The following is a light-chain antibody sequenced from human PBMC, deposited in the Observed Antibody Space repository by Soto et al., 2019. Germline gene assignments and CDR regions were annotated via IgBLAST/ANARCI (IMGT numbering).Light chain of an antibody. Sequence: EIVLTQSPGTLSLSPGERATLSCRASQSVSSSYLAWYQQKPGQAPRLLTYGASSRATGIPDRFSGSGSGTDFTLTISRLEPEDFAVYYGQQYGSSPQTFGQGTKVEIK. J-gene: IGKJ1*01. CDR1: QSVSSSY. V-gene: IGKV3-20*01. CDR2: GAS. CDR3: QQYGSSPQT.